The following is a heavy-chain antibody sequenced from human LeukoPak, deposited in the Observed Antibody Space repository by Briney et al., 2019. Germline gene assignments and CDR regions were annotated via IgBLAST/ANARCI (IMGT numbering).Heavy chain of an antibody. J-gene: IGHJ4*02. Sequence: GGSLRLSCAASGFTFSSYWMSWVRRAPGKGLEWVANIKQDGSEKYYVDSVKGRFTISRDNAKNSLYLQMNSLRAEDTAVYYCARGYYDSSEAPPDYWGQGTLVTVSS. V-gene: IGHV3-7*01. CDR3: ARGYYDSSEAPPDY. D-gene: IGHD3-22*01. CDR2: IKQDGSEK. CDR1: GFTFSSYW.